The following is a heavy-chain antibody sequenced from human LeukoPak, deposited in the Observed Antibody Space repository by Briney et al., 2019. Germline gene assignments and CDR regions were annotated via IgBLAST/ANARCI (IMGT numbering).Heavy chain of an antibody. V-gene: IGHV3-53*01. D-gene: IGHD1-14*01. J-gene: IGHJ4*02. Sequence: GGSLRLSCAASGFTVITNDMTWVRQAPGKGLEWVSVLYSDGNTKDADSMQGRFTISRDNSKNTLYLEMNSLSPDDTAVYYCARGVEPLAANTLAYWGQGTLVTVSS. CDR3: ARGVEPLAANTLAY. CDR2: LYSDGNT. CDR1: GFTVITND.